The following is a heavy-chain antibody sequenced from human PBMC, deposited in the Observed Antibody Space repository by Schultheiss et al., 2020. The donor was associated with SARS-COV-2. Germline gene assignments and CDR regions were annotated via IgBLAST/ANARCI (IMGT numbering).Heavy chain of an antibody. CDR3: ARTQLDYYFDY. V-gene: IGHV4-59*08. Sequence: SETLFLTCTVSGGSISSYYWSWIRQPPGKGLEWIGYIYYSGSTNYNPSLKSRVTISVDTSKNQFSLKLSSVTAADTAVYYCARTQLDYYFDYWGQGTLVTVSS. CDR1: GGSISSYY. D-gene: IGHD6-6*01. J-gene: IGHJ4*02. CDR2: IYYSGST.